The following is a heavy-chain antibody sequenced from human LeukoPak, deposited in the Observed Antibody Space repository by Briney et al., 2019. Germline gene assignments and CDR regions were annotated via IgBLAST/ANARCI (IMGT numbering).Heavy chain of an antibody. CDR2: FDYSGST. CDR1: GGSISSNTYY. Sequence: VQPSETLSLTCAVSGGSISSNTYYWGWIRQPPGKGLEWIGSFDYSGSTYYNPSLQSRVTIFEDTSKNQFSLKLTSVTAADTAVYYCARHLGGSYYSPFDYWGRGTLVTVSS. CDR3: ARHLGGSYYSPFDY. V-gene: IGHV4-39*01. J-gene: IGHJ4*02. D-gene: IGHD2-15*01.